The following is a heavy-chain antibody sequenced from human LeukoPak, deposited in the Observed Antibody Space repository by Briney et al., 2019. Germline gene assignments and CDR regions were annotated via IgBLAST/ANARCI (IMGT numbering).Heavy chain of an antibody. CDR3: ARDLAGGTYSVPYYFDY. D-gene: IGHD3-16*01. CDR1: GFTFSSYG. Sequence: GGSLRLSCAASGFTFSSYGMHWVRQAPGKGLEWVAFIRYDGSNKYYADSVKGRFTISRDNSKNTLYLQMNSLRAEDTAVYYCARDLAGGTYSVPYYFDYWGQGTLVTVSS. CDR2: IRYDGSNK. V-gene: IGHV3-30*02. J-gene: IGHJ4*02.